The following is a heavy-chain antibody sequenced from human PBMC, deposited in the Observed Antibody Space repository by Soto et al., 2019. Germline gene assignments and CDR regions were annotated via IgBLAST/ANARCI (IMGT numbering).Heavy chain of an antibody. J-gene: IGHJ3*01. CDR2: INPSGGST. D-gene: IGHD2-15*01. V-gene: IGHV1-46*03. Sequence: ASVKVSCKASGYTFTSYYMHWVRQAPGQGLEWMGIINPSGGSTSYAQKFQGRVTMTRDTSTSTVYMELSSLRSEDTAVYYCATRDGAYCSGGSCYSDDAFDLWGQGTMVTVSS. CDR1: GYTFTSYY. CDR3: ATRDGAYCSGGSCYSDDAFDL.